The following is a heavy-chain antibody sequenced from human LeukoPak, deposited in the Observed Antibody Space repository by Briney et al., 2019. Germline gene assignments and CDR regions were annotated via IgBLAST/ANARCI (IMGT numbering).Heavy chain of an antibody. V-gene: IGHV3-30*18. CDR1: GFTFSSYG. Sequence: GGSLRLSCAASGFTFSSYGMHWVRQAPGKGLEWVAVISYDGSNKYYADSVKGRFTISRDNSKNTLYLQMNSLRAEDTAVYYCAKGVGGSSWYGAFDIWGQGTMVTVSS. CDR2: ISYDGSNK. D-gene: IGHD6-13*01. CDR3: AKGVGGSSWYGAFDI. J-gene: IGHJ3*02.